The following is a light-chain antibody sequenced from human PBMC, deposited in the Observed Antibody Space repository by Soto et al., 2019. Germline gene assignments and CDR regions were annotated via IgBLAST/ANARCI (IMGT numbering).Light chain of an antibody. CDR2: GAT. CDR3: QQYGSSPLT. Sequence: EIVLTQSPGTLSLSPGDRATLSCRASQSVSFSYLAWYQQKAGQAPRLLIYGATSRATGIPDRFSGSESGTDFTLTISRLEPEDFAVYYCQQYGSSPLTFGAGTKLEIK. J-gene: IGKJ4*01. CDR1: QSVSFSY. V-gene: IGKV3-20*01.